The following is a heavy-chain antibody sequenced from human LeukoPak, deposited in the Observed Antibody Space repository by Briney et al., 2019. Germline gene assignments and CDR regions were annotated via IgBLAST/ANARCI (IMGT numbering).Heavy chain of an antibody. V-gene: IGHV4-38-2*02. CDR2: IYHSGST. D-gene: IGHD1-26*01. CDR1: GYSICSGYY. J-gene: IGHJ4*02. Sequence: SETLSLICTVSGYSICSGYYWGWIGQPPGTGLEWIGSIYHSGSTYYNPSLKSRVTISIDTSKNQFYLTLSSVTAADTAVYYCARAIEVGAMTPFDYWGQGTLVTVSS. CDR3: ARAIEVGAMTPFDY.